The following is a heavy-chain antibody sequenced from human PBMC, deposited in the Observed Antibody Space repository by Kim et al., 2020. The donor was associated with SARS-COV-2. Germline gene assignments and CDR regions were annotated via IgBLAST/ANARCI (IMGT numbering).Heavy chain of an antibody. V-gene: IGHV5-51*01. Sequence: KYSPSFQGQVTISAAKSISTAYLQWSSLKASDSAMYYCARLIHGQYGMDVWGQGTTVTVSS. CDR3: ARLIHGQYGMDV. D-gene: IGHD3-16*02. J-gene: IGHJ6*02.